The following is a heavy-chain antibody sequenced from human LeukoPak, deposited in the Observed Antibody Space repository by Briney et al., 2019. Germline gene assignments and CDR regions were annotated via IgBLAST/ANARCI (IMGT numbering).Heavy chain of an antibody. V-gene: IGHV3-53*01. D-gene: IGHD6-25*01. CDR2: IYSGGIT. CDR3: ARDSGSMDI. J-gene: IGHJ3*02. Sequence: GGCLRLSCEASGFTVSSNYMSWVRQAPGKGLEWVSLIYSGGITYYADSVKGRFTISRDNSKNTLYLQMNSLRAEDTAVYYCARDSGSMDIWGQGTMVTVCS. CDR1: GFTVSSNY.